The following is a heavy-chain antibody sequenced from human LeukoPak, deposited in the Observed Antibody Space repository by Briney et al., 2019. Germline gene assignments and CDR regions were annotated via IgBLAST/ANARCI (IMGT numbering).Heavy chain of an antibody. J-gene: IGHJ4*02. V-gene: IGHV4-59*02. CDR2: IYYSGST. D-gene: IGHD1-26*01. Sequence: SETLSLTCTVSGGSVSSYYWNWIWQPPGKGLEWIGYIYYSGSTNYNPSLKSRVTISVDTSKNQFSLKLNSVTAADTAVYYCARWDSGSYFLDYWGQGTLVTVSS. CDR1: GGSVSSYY. CDR3: ARWDSGSYFLDY.